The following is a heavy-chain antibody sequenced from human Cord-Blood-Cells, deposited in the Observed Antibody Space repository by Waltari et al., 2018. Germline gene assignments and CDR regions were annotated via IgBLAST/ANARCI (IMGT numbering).Heavy chain of an antibody. CDR2: INHSGST. D-gene: IGHD7-27*01. CDR1: GGSFSGYY. V-gene: IGHV4-34*01. J-gene: IGHJ6*02. Sequence: QVQLQQWGAGLLKPSETLSLTCAVYGGSFSGYYWSWIRQPPGKGLEWIGEINHSGSTNNTPSRKSRVTISVDTSKNQCSLKLSSVTAADTAVYYCASLRNLGIYYYYGMDVWGQGTTVTVSS. CDR3: ASLRNLGIYYYYGMDV.